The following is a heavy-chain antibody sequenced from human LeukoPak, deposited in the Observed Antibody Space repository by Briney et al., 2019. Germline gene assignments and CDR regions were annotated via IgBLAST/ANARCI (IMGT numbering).Heavy chain of an antibody. CDR1: GFTFSSYS. Sequence: GGSLRLSCAASGFTFSSYSMNWVRQAPGKGLEWVSSISSSSSYIYYADSVKGRFTISRDNAKNSLYLQMNSLRAEDTAVYYCARDRDIVVVPAAMVDYWGQGTLVRVSS. J-gene: IGHJ4*02. V-gene: IGHV3-21*01. CDR2: ISSSSSYI. CDR3: ARDRDIVVVPAAMVDY. D-gene: IGHD2-2*01.